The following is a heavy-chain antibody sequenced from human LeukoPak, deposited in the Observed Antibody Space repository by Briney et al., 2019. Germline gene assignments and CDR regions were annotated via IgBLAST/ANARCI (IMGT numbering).Heavy chain of an antibody. Sequence: PGGSLRLSCAASGFTFSSYAMHWVRQAPGKGLEWVAVISYDGSNKYYADSVKGRFTISRDNSKNTLYLQMNSLRAEDTAVYYCASGGPATVTPADYWGQGTLVTVSS. V-gene: IGHV3-30*01. CDR2: ISYDGSNK. CDR1: GFTFSSYA. D-gene: IGHD4-11*01. J-gene: IGHJ4*02. CDR3: ASGGPATVTPADY.